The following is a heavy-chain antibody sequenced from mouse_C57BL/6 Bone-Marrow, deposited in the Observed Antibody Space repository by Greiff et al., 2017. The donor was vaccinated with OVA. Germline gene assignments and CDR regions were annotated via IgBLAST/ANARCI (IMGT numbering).Heavy chain of an antibody. CDR1: GYTFTEYT. Sequence: QVQLQQSGAELVKPGASVKLSCKASGYTFTEYTIHWVKQRSGQGLEWIGWFYPGRGSIKYNEKFKDKAPLPADKSSSTVYLELSSLTSEDSAGYFCGRHEVLDSSGRPTSFDYWGQGTTLTVSS. V-gene: IGHV1-62-2*01. CDR2: FYPGRGSI. J-gene: IGHJ2*01. D-gene: IGHD3-2*02. CDR3: GRHEVLDSSGRPTSFDY.